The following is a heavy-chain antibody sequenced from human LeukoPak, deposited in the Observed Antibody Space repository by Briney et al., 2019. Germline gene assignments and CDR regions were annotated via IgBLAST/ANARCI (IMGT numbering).Heavy chain of an antibody. D-gene: IGHD6-13*01. Sequence: VGSLRLSCAASAFTFSSYAMSWVRQAPGKGLEWVSAISGSGGSTYYADSVKGRFTISRDNSKNTLYLQMNSLRAEDTAVYYCAKSLREGAAADFEDYWGQGTLVTVSS. V-gene: IGHV3-23*01. CDR2: ISGSGGST. CDR3: AKSLREGAAADFEDY. J-gene: IGHJ4*02. CDR1: AFTFSSYA.